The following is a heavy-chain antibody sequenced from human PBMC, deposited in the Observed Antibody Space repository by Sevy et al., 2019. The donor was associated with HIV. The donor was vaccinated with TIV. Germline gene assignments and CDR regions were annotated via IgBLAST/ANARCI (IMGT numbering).Heavy chain of an antibody. J-gene: IGHJ4*02. D-gene: IGHD7-27*01. CDR1: GFSFSTYA. CDR2: ISDTGTST. CDR3: AKFAGDFPHFDF. V-gene: IGHV3-23*01. Sequence: GGSLRLSCAASGFSFSTYAMSWVRQAPGKGLEWVSAISDTGTSTYYTDSVEGRFTISRDNSKSTLFLHMNSLRAEDTALYYCAKFAGDFPHFDFWGLGTLVTVSS.